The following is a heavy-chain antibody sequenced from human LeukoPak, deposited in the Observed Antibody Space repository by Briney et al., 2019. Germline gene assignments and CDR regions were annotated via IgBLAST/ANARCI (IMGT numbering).Heavy chain of an antibody. CDR3: ATLPPGNPRSGWYNWFDP. CDR1: GFTFSSYA. Sequence: PGGSLRLSCAASGFTFSSYAMSWVRQAPGKGLEWVSAISGSGGSIYYADSVKGRFTISRDNAKNSLYLQMNSLRAEDTAVYYCATLPPGNPRSGWYNWFDPWGQGTLVTVSS. D-gene: IGHD6-19*01. V-gene: IGHV3-23*01. CDR2: ISGSGGSI. J-gene: IGHJ5*02.